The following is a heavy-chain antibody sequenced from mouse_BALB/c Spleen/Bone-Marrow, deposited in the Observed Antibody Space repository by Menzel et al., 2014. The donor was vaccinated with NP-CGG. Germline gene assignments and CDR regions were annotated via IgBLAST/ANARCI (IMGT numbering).Heavy chain of an antibody. D-gene: IGHD1-1*01. CDR2: IYPGNVNT. CDR1: NYTFTTYY. J-gene: IGHJ2*01. Sequence: VMLVESGPELVKPGASVRISCKASNYTFTTYYIYWVKQRPGQGLEWIGWIYPGNVNTKYNEKFKAKATLTADKSSSTAYMQLSSLTSDDSAVYFCARSRYGSYYGYWGQGTPLTVSS. CDR3: ARSRYGSYYGY. V-gene: IGHV1S56*01.